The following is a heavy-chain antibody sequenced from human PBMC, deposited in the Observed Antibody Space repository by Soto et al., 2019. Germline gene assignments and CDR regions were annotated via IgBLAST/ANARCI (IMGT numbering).Heavy chain of an antibody. Sequence: GGSLRLSCAASGFTFSSYSMNWVRQAPGKGLEWVSYISSSSSTIYYADSVKGRLIISRDNAKNSLYLQMNSLKAEDTAVYYCARGVDLTSYYYYYMDVWGKGTTVTVSS. CDR1: GFTFSSYS. CDR3: ARGVDLTSYYYYYMDV. J-gene: IGHJ6*03. D-gene: IGHD3-16*01. V-gene: IGHV3-48*01. CDR2: ISSSSSTI.